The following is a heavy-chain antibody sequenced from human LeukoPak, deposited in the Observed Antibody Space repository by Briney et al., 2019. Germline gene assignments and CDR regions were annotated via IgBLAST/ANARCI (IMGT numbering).Heavy chain of an antibody. V-gene: IGHV1-2*02. Sequence: GASVKVSCKASGYTFTGYYMHWVRQAPGQGLEWMGWINPNSGGTNYAQKFQGRVTMTRDTSISTAYMELSRLISDDTAVYYCATGDATVVRRFDYWGQGTLVTVSS. CDR3: ATGDATVVRRFDY. CDR1: GYTFTGYY. D-gene: IGHD4-23*01. CDR2: INPNSGGT. J-gene: IGHJ4*02.